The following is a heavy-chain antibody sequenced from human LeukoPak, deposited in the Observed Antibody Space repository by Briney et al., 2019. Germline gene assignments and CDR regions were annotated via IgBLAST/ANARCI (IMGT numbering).Heavy chain of an antibody. D-gene: IGHD2-2*01. CDR2: IIPIFGTA. J-gene: IGHJ3*02. CDR3: ARGTEGLDAFDI. V-gene: IGHV1-69*13. Sequence: SVKVSCKASGGTFSSYAISWVRQAPGQGLEWMGGIIPIFGTANYAQKFQGRVTITADESTSTAYTELSSLRSEGTAVYYCARGTEGLDAFDIWGQGTMVTVSS. CDR1: GGTFSSYA.